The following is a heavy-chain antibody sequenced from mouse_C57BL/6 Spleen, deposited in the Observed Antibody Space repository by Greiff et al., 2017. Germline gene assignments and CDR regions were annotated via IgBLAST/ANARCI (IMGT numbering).Heavy chain of an antibody. CDR1: GYSFTGYY. CDR2: INPSTGGT. Sequence: VQLQQSGPELVKPGASVKLSCTASGYSFTGYYMNWVKQSPEKSLEWIGEINPSTGGTTYNQKFKAKATLTVDKSSSTAYMQLKSQTSEDSAVYYCARSRGYYAMGYWGQGTSVTVSS. J-gene: IGHJ4*01. CDR3: ARSRGYYAMGY. V-gene: IGHV1-42*01.